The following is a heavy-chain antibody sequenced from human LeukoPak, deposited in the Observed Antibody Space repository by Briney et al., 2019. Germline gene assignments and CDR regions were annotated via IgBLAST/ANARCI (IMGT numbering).Heavy chain of an antibody. CDR3: SRESGPFCPFGY. V-gene: IGHV4-59*12. D-gene: IGHD1-26*01. CDR2: IYYSGST. Sequence: PSETLSLTCTVSGGSISSYYWSWIRQPPGKGLEWIGYIYYSGSTNYNPSLKSRVTISLDKSSNQLSLHLTSVTAADTATYYCSRESGPFCPFGYWGQGTLVIVSS. J-gene: IGHJ4*02. CDR1: GGSISSYY.